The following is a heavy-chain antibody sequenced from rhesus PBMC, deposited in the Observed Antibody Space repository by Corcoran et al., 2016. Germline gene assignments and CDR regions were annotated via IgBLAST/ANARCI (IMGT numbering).Heavy chain of an antibody. V-gene: IGHV4-99*01. CDR2: ISGSSGST. Sequence: QVQLQESGPGLVKPSETLSLTCAVSGYSISSGYYWGWIRHPPGKGLEYIGYISGSSGSTYYNPSLKSRVTISKDTSKNQFSLKLSSVTAADTAVYYCARSGGGSGTTTRFDVWGPGVLVTVSS. D-gene: IGHD2-2*01. CDR3: ARSGGGSGTTTRFDV. J-gene: IGHJ5-1*01. CDR1: GYSISSGYY.